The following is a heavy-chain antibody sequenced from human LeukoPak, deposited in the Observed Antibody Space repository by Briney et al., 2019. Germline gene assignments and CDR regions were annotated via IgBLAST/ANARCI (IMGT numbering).Heavy chain of an antibody. CDR2: IYYSGST. D-gene: IGHD2-15*01. V-gene: IGHV4-39*07. CDR1: GGSISSSNYY. J-gene: IGHJ6*02. Sequence: SETLSLTCTVSGGSISSSNYYWGWIRQPPGKGLEWIGSIYYSGSTYYNPSLKSRVTISVDTSKNQFSLKLSSVTAADTAVYYCARDPPRIVVVVAATNYYGMDVWGQGTTVTVSS. CDR3: ARDPPRIVVVVAATNYYGMDV.